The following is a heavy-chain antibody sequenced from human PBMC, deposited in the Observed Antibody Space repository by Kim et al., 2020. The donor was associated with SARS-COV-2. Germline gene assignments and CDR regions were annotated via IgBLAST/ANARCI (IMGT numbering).Heavy chain of an antibody. CDR1: GFPFTTYT. CDR3: AKELWMTTGTTCEEFFDS. J-gene: IGHJ4*02. D-gene: IGHD4-17*01. V-gene: IGHV3-23*01. Sequence: GGSLRLSCVASGFPFTTYTMNWVHQAPGKGLEWVSGISCSGGSTDYADSVKGRFTVSRDNSKNTLYLQMNSLRAEDTALYYCAKELWMTTGTTCEEFFDSWGQGTLVTVSS. CDR2: ISCSGGST.